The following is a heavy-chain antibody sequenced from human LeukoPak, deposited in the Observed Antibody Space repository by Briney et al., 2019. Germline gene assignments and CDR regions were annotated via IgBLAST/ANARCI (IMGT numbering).Heavy chain of an antibody. D-gene: IGHD6-19*01. CDR2: FDPEDGET. Sequence: ASVKVSCKLSGHTLTEISMHWVRQAPGKGLEWMGGFDPEDGETLYAQKFQGRVTMTEDTSTDTANMELSRLRSDDTAMYYCARVREYSSGCYFDSWGQGTLVTVSS. CDR3: ARVREYSSGCYFDS. CDR1: GHTLTEIS. V-gene: IGHV1-24*01. J-gene: IGHJ4*02.